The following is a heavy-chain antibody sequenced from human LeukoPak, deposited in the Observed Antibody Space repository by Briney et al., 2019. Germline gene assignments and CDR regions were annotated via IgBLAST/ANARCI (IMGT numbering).Heavy chain of an antibody. V-gene: IGHV1-69*05. Sequence: SVKLSCKAFGGTFSSYAISWVRQAPGQGLEWMGGIIPIFGTANYAQKCQGRVTMTTDTSTSTAYMELRSLRSDDTAVYYCARDYDILTGSPGDFDYWGQGTLVTVSS. D-gene: IGHD3-9*01. CDR3: ARDYDILTGSPGDFDY. J-gene: IGHJ4*02. CDR2: IIPIFGTA. CDR1: GGTFSSYA.